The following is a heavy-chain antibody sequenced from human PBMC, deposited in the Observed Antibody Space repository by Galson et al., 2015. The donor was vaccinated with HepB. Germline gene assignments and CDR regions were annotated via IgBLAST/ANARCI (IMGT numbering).Heavy chain of an antibody. J-gene: IGHJ4*02. CDR2: IYPGDSET. V-gene: IGHV5-51*03. D-gene: IGHD3-22*01. CDR3: ARPFYFDTNGDYGYYFDF. Sequence: QSGAEVKKPGESLKISCKGSGYSFTSYWIGWVRQMPGKGLEWMGIIYPGDSETRYNPSLQGQVTISADKSVSTAYLQWSSLKASDTAMYYCARPFYFDTNGDYGYYFDFWGQGTLVTVSS. CDR1: GYSFTSYW.